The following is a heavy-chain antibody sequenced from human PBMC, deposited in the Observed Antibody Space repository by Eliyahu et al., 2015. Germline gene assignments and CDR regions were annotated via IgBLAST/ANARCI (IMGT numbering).Heavy chain of an antibody. CDR3: ARGYGSGSYYNY. V-gene: IGHV4-34*01. Sequence: QVQLQQWGAGLLKPSETLSLTCALYGGSFSGFYWSWIRQPPGRGLEWIGEINRGGSINYNPSLKSRVTISVDTSKNQFSLNLSSVTAADTAVYYCARGYGSGSYYNYWGQGTLVTVSS. J-gene: IGHJ4*02. D-gene: IGHD3-10*01. CDR2: INRGGSI. CDR1: GGSFSGFY.